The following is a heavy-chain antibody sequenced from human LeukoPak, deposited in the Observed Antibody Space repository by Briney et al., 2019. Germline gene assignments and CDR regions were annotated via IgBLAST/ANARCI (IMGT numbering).Heavy chain of an antibody. CDR3: ARLSLGIMITFGGRPHLFDY. D-gene: IGHD3-16*01. V-gene: IGHV4-39*01. CDR2: IYYSGST. CDR1: GGSISSSNYY. Sequence: PSETLSLTCTVSGGSISSSNYYWGWIRQPPGKGLEWIGNIYYSGSTYYNPSLKSRVTISVDTSKNQFSLKLNSVTAADTAVYYCARLSLGIMITFGGRPHLFDYWGQGTLVTVSS. J-gene: IGHJ4*02.